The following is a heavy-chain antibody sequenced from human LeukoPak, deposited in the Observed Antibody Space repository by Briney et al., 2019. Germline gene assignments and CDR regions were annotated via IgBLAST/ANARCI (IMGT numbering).Heavy chain of an antibody. D-gene: IGHD2-2*01. CDR1: GGSFSGYY. CDR2: INHSGST. V-gene: IGHV4-34*01. J-gene: IGHJ5*02. CDR3: ARTTRRYCSSTSCYPWFDP. Sequence: SETLSLTCAVYGGSFSGYYWSWIRQPPGKGLEWVGEINHSGSTNYNPSLKSRVTISVDTSKNQFSLKLNSVTAADTAVYYRARTTRRYCSSTSCYPWFDPWGQGTLVTVSS.